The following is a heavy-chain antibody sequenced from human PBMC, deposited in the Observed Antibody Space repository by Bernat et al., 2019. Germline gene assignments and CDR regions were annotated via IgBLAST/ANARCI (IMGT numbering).Heavy chain of an antibody. CDR3: ARGWRSGSYSLYYYYYGMDV. J-gene: IGHJ6*02. CDR2: IYYSGST. CDR1: GGSISSGGYY. V-gene: IGHV4-61*08. Sequence: QVQLQESGPGLVKPSQTLSVTCTVSGGSISSGGYYWSWIRQPPGKGLEWIGYIYYSGSTNYNPSLKSRVTISVDTSKNQFSLKLSSVTAADTAVYYCARGWRSGSYSLYYYYYGMDVWGQGTTVTVSS. D-gene: IGHD3-10*01.